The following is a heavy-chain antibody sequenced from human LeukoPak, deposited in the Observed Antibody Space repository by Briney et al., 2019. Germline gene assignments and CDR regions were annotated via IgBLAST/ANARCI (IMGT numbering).Heavy chain of an antibody. V-gene: IGHV4-34*01. Sequence: PSETLSLTCAVYGGSFSGYYWSWIRQPPGKGLEWIGEINHSGSTNYNPSLKSRVTISVDTPKNQFSLKLSSVTAADTAVYYCARGRCSTSCYSDYWGQGTLVTVSS. D-gene: IGHD2-2*01. CDR2: INHSGST. CDR1: GGSFSGYY. J-gene: IGHJ4*02. CDR3: ARGRCSTSCYSDY.